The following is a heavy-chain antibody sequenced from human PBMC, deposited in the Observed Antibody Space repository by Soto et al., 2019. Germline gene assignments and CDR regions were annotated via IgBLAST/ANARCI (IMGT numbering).Heavy chain of an antibody. CDR3: ARDGAVAGHTDFDY. V-gene: IGHV3-64*02. J-gene: IGHJ4*02. Sequence: GGSLRLSCAASGFTFSSYAMHWVRQAPGEGLEYVSAISSNGGSTYYGDSVKGRFTISRDNSKNTLYLQMGSLRTGDMGVYYCARDGAVAGHTDFDYWGQGTLVTVSS. D-gene: IGHD6-19*01. CDR2: ISSNGGST. CDR1: GFTFSSYA.